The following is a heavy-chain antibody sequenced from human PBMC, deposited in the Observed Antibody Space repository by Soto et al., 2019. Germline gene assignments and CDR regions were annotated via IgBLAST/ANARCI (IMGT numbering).Heavy chain of an antibody. CDR2: IYPGDSDT. J-gene: IGHJ6*02. Sequence: GESLKISCKGSGYSFTSYWIGWVRQMPGKGLEWTGIIYPGDSDTRYSPSFQGQVTISADKSISTAYLQWSSLKASDTAMYYCARHHQAAADTYGMDVWGQGTTVTVSS. CDR3: ARHHQAAADTYGMDV. D-gene: IGHD6-13*01. V-gene: IGHV5-51*01. CDR1: GYSFTSYW.